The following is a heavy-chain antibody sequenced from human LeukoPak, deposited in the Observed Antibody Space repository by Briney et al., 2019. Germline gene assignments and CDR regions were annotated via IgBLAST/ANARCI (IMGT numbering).Heavy chain of an antibody. Sequence: GGSLRLSCAATGLSVSSNFMSWVRQAPGKGLEWISYISASGATIYYADSVKGRFTISRDNAENSLYLQMNSLRAEDTAMYYCATEIRISTYNWFDPWGLGTLVTVSS. CDR2: ISASGATI. J-gene: IGHJ5*02. CDR1: GLSVSSNF. CDR3: ATEIRISTYNWFDP. V-gene: IGHV3-11*01. D-gene: IGHD3-10*01.